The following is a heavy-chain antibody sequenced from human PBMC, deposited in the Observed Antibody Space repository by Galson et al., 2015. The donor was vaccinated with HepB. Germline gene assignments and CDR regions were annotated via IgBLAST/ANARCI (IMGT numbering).Heavy chain of an antibody. CDR2: ISGNGGNT. D-gene: IGHD3-22*01. J-gene: IGHJ4*02. CDR1: GFTFSNYA. Sequence: SLRLSCAASGFTFSNYAMSWVRQAPGKGLEWVSTISGNGGNTYYAAFVEGRFPISRDNSKNTLYLQMNSLRAEDTAVYYCAKDLYESSDYYWSLPTFDYWGQGSLVTVSS. V-gene: IGHV3-23*01. CDR3: AKDLYESSDYYWSLPTFDY.